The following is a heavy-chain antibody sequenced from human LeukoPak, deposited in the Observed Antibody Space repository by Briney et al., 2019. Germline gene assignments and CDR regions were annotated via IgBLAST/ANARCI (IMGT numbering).Heavy chain of an antibody. CDR2: IIPIFGTA. Sequence: GSSVKVSCKASGGTFSSYAISWVRQAPGQGLEWMGGIIPIFGTANYAQKFQGRVTITADESTSTAYMELSSLRSEDTAVYYCARVHESGSYTDAFDIWGQGTMVTVSS. CDR1: GGTFSSYA. D-gene: IGHD1-26*01. J-gene: IGHJ3*02. V-gene: IGHV1-69*01. CDR3: ARVHESGSYTDAFDI.